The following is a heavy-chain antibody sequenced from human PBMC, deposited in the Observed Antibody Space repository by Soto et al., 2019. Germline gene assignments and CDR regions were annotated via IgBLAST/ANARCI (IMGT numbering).Heavy chain of an antibody. V-gene: IGHV4-31*03. D-gene: IGHD2-2*02. J-gene: IGHJ1*01. CDR3: ARDDYTPTRDRYIHH. CDR1: GGSISNGGSY. Sequence: QVQLQESGPGLVKPSQTLFLTCTVSGGSISNGGSYWNWIRQHPGKCLEWIGYTHYRGSTYYNPSLKSRVTISVDTSKNQLSLQLSSVTAEDTAVYYFARDDYTPTRDRYIHHWGQGTLVTVSS. CDR2: THYRGST.